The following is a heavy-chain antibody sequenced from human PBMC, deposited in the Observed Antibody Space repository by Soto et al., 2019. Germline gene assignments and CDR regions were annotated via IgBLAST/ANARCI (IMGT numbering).Heavy chain of an antibody. D-gene: IGHD3-22*01. CDR1: GFTFSDYY. J-gene: IGHJ4*02. CDR3: AKMSSENYYDPVFS. Sequence: AQLVESGGGLVQTSGSLRIACVASGFTFSDYYMSWVRQAPGKGLEWVSDISSSGNTIYYADSVKGRFTISRNNAKNAVYLQMNSLRAEDTALYFCAKMSSENYYDPVFSWGQGTLVTVSS. V-gene: IGHV3-11*01. CDR2: ISSSGNTI.